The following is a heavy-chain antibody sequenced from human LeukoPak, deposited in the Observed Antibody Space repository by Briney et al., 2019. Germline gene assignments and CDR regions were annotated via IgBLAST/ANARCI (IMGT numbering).Heavy chain of an antibody. CDR2: IYTSGST. CDR3: VRGSSSSVLNWFDP. D-gene: IGHD6-6*01. CDR1: GGSFSGYY. Sequence: SETLSLTCAVYGGSFSGYYWSWIRQPAGKGLEWIGRIYTSGSTNYNPSLKSRVTMSVDTSKNQFSLKLSSVTAADTAVYYCVRGSSSSVLNWFDPWGQGTLVTVSS. J-gene: IGHJ5*02. V-gene: IGHV4-59*10.